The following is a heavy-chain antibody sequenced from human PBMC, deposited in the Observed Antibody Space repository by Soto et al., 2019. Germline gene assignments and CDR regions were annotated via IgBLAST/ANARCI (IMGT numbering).Heavy chain of an antibody. CDR3: ARARGVTAMNWFDP. D-gene: IGHD2-21*02. V-gene: IGHV4-59*01. Sequence: SETLSLTCTVSGGSISSYSWCWIRQPPWKGMELIVYIYCMGSTNYNPSLKSRVTISVDTYKNQFSPKLSSVTAADTAVYYCARARGVTAMNWFDPWGQGTLVTVSS. CDR2: IYCMGST. CDR1: GGSISSYS. J-gene: IGHJ5*02.